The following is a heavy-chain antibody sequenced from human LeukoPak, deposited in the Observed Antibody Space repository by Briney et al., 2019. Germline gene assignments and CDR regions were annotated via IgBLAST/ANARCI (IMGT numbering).Heavy chain of an antibody. J-gene: IGHJ5*02. CDR2: IYYSGST. Sequence: PSETLSLTCTVSGGSISSYYWSWVRQPPGKGREWVGYIYYSGSTNYNPSLKRRVNISVDTSKNQFSLQLSSVTAADTAVYYCARGVRDSSSWTVLMNWFDPWGQGTLVTVSS. D-gene: IGHD6-13*01. CDR1: GGSISSYY. CDR3: ARGVRDSSSWTVLMNWFDP. V-gene: IGHV4-59*01.